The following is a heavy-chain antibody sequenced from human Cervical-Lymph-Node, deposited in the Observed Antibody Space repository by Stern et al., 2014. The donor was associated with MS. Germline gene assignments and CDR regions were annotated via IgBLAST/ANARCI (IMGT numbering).Heavy chain of an antibody. V-gene: IGHV3-30-3*01. CDR3: ARDGRSV. J-gene: IGHJ4*02. CDR1: GFTFSSYT. CDR2: ISYNGNSK. Sequence: QVQLVQSGGGVVQPGRSLRLSCAASGFTFSSYTMHWVRQAPGKGLEWVAFISYNGNSKFYADSVKGRFTISRDNSKNTLFLQMNSLRTEDTAVYYCARDGRSVWGQGTLVTVSS.